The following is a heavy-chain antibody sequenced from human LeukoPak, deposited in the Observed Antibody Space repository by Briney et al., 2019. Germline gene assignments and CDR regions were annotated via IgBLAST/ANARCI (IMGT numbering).Heavy chain of an antibody. D-gene: IGHD3-10*01. CDR3: AKDSYYGSGNLDY. CDR2: ISYDGRNK. CDR1: GFTFSTYG. Sequence: GRSLRLSCAASGFTFSTYGMNWVRQAPGKGLEWVAVISYDGRNKYYGDSVKGRFTISRDNSKNTLYLQMNSLRAEDTAVYYCAKDSYYGSGNLDYWGQGTLVTVSS. J-gene: IGHJ4*02. V-gene: IGHV3-30*18.